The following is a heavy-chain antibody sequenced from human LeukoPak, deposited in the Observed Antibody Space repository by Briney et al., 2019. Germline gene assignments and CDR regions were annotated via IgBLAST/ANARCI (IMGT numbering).Heavy chain of an antibody. CDR3: AKDFEAHSSACRGYFDY. CDR1: GFTFRSHA. Sequence: GGSLRLSCAASGFTFRSHAMTWVRQAPGKGLEWVAAVSGSGDTAFYADSVNGRFTVSRDNSKNTLYLQMNSLRADDTAVYYCAKDFEAHSSACRGYFDYWGQGTLVTVSS. CDR2: VSGSGDTA. D-gene: IGHD6-19*01. V-gene: IGHV3-23*01. J-gene: IGHJ4*02.